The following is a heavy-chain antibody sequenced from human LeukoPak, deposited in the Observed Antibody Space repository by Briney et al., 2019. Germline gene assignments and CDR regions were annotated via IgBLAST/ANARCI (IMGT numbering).Heavy chain of an antibody. J-gene: IGHJ5*02. CDR2: VSSGSTYK. Sequence: GSLRLSCAASGFTFSGYSMNWVRQAPGKGLEWVSSVSSGSTYKYYADSVKGRFTISRDNAKNSLYLQMNSLRAEDTAVYYCARGDRLIAAALNWFDPWGQGTLVTVSS. CDR3: ARGDRLIAAALNWFDP. V-gene: IGHV3-21*01. CDR1: GFTFSGYS. D-gene: IGHD6-13*01.